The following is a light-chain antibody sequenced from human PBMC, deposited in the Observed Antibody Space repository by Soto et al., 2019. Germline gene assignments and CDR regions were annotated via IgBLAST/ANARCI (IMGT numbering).Light chain of an antibody. CDR3: QQYKSYPLT. V-gene: IGKV1-5*01. CDR2: DAS. J-gene: IGKJ4*01. Sequence: GDRVTITCRASQSISSWLAWYQQKPGKAPKLLIYDASKLEPRVPSRLSGGGSGTEFTLTISSLQPDDFATYYCQQYKSYPLTFGGGTKVDIK. CDR1: QSISSW.